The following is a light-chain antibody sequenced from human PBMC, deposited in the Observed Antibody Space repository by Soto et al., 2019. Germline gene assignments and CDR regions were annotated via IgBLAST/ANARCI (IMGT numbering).Light chain of an antibody. Sequence: DIQLTHSPSFLSASVGDRVTITCRASQSSSSYLDWYQQKPGKAPKLLIYAASTFQSGVPSRFSGSGSGTEFTLTISSLQPEDFETYYCQQLNSYPLTFGGGTKVDIK. CDR3: QQLNSYPLT. V-gene: IGKV1-9*01. CDR2: AAS. J-gene: IGKJ4*01. CDR1: QSSSSY.